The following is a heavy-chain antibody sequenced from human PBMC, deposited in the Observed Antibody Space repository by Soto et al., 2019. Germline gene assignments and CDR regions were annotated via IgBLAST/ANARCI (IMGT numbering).Heavy chain of an antibody. D-gene: IGHD3-3*01. CDR1: GYSISSGYY. CDR3: AKRPTDFWSGYWPSDY. Sequence: PSETLSLTCAVSGYSISSGYYCGWIRQPPGKGLEWIGSIYHSGSTYYNPSLKSRVTISVDTSKNTLFLQMSSLRAEDTAVYYCAKRPTDFWSGYWPSDYWGQGTLVTVSS. J-gene: IGHJ4*02. CDR2: IYHSGST. V-gene: IGHV4-38-2*01.